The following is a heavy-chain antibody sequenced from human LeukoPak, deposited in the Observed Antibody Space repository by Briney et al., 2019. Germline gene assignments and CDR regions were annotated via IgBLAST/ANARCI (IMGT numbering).Heavy chain of an antibody. CDR3: ASLQITTLDY. D-gene: IGHD3-22*01. CDR2: IYYSGST. J-gene: IGHJ4*02. Sequence: NPSETLSLTCTVSGGSISSSSYYWGWIRQPPGKGLEWIGSIYYSGSTYYNPSLKSRVTISVDTSKSQFSLKLSSVTAADTAVYYCASLQITTLDYWGQGTLVTVSS. CDR1: GGSISSSSYY. V-gene: IGHV4-39*01.